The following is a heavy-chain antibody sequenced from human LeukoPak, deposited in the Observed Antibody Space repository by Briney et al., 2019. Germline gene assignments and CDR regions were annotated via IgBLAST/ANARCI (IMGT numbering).Heavy chain of an antibody. D-gene: IGHD1-26*01. J-gene: IGHJ4*02. Sequence: GGSLRLSCTASGFTFGDYAMSWVRQAPGKGLEWVGFIRSKAYGGTTEYAASVKGRFTISRDDSKSIAYLQMNSLKTEDTAVYYCTRRGGSYYLDYWGQGTLVTVSS. CDR1: GFTFGDYA. V-gene: IGHV3-49*04. CDR3: TRRGGSYYLDY. CDR2: IRSKAYGGTT.